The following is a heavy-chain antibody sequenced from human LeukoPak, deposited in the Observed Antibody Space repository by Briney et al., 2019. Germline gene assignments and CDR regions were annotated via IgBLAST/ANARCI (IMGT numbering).Heavy chain of an antibody. Sequence: GGSLRLSCAASGFTFSSYAMSWVRQAPGKGLEWVSAISGSGGSTYYADSVKGRFTISRDNSKNTLYLQMNSLGAEDTAVYYCAKVGGITIFGVVSYYFDYWGQGTLVTVSS. CDR3: AKVGGITIFGVVSYYFDY. D-gene: IGHD3-3*01. CDR1: GFTFSSYA. V-gene: IGHV3-23*01. CDR2: ISGSGGST. J-gene: IGHJ4*02.